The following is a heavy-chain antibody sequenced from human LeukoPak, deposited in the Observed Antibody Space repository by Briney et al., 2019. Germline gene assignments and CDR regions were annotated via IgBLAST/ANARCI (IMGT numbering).Heavy chain of an antibody. J-gene: IGHJ4*02. CDR2: INTDGSST. D-gene: IGHD6-13*01. CDR1: GFIFSSYW. CDR3: ARDHIAAALGEFDY. Sequence: GGSLRLSCAASGFIFSSYWMHWVRHAPGKGLAWVSRINTDGSSTSYADSVKGRFTISRDNAKNSLYLQMNSLRAEDTALYYCARDHIAAALGEFDYWGQGTLVTVSS. V-gene: IGHV3-74*01.